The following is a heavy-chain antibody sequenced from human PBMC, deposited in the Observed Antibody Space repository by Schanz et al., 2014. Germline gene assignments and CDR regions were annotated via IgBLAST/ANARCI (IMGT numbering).Heavy chain of an antibody. CDR3: AVLGGYGELPRDY. V-gene: IGHV3-23*01. J-gene: IGHJ4*02. CDR2: INGNGGIT. D-gene: IGHD3-10*01. Sequence: EVQLLESGGALVQPGGSLRLSCSASGFTFSTYAMSWVRQAPGKGLEWVSAINGNGGITYYADPVKGRFTISRDNSKNTLYLQMKSLRVEDTAVYYCAVLGGYGELPRDYRGQGTLVTVSS. CDR1: GFTFSTYA.